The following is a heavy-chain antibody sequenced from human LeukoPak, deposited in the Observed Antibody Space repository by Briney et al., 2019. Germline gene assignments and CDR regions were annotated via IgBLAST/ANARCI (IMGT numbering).Heavy chain of an antibody. CDR1: GGTFSSYA. V-gene: IGHV1-69*13. J-gene: IGHJ5*02. D-gene: IGHD4-17*01. CDR2: IIPIFGTA. Sequence: GASVTVSCKASGGTFSSYAISWVRQAPGQGLEWMGGIIPIFGTANYAQKFQGRVTITADESTSTAYMELSSLRSEDTAVFYCAREIRRYDYGDQLNWFDPWGQGTLVTVSS. CDR3: AREIRRYDYGDQLNWFDP.